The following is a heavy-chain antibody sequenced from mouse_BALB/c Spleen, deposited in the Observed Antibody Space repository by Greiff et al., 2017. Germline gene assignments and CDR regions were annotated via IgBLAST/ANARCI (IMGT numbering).Heavy chain of an antibody. J-gene: IGHJ2*01. V-gene: IGHV5-4*02. CDR1: GFTFSDYY. CDR2: ISDGGSYT. CDR3: ARDRGLRRGLDY. D-gene: IGHD2-2*01. Sequence: EVQGVESGGGLVKPGGSLKLSCAASGFTFSDYYMYWVRQTPEKRLEWVATISDGGSYTYYPDSVKGRFTISRDNAKNNLYLQMSSLKSEDTAMYYCARDRGLRRGLDYWGQGTTLTVSS.